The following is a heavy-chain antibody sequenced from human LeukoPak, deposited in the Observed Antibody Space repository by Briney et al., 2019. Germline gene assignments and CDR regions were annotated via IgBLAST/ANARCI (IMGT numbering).Heavy chain of an antibody. Sequence: GGSLRLSCAASGFTVSTNYMTWVRQTPGQGLEWVSVIYTGGDTYYADSVKGRFSIFRDNSKNTVYLQMNSLRAEDTAVYYCARGPDGPLLKAWGQGPWVTVPS. J-gene: IGHJ5*02. CDR1: GFTVSTNY. CDR2: IYTGGDT. V-gene: IGHV3-53*01. CDR3: ARGPDGPLLKA. D-gene: IGHD1-26*01.